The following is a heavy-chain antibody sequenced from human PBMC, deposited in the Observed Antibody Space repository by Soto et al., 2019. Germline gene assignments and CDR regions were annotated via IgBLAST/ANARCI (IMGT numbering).Heavy chain of an antibody. CDR2: ISAYNGNT. CDR3: AREVVVVVAATLKQPNWFDH. J-gene: IGHJ5*02. Sequence: ASVKVSCKASGYTFTSYGISWVRQAPGQGLEWMGWISAYNGNTNYAQKLQGRVTMTTDTSTSTAYMELRSLRSDDTAVYYCAREVVVVVAATLKQPNWFDHWGQGTLVTVSS. V-gene: IGHV1-18*04. CDR1: GYTFTSYG. D-gene: IGHD2-15*01.